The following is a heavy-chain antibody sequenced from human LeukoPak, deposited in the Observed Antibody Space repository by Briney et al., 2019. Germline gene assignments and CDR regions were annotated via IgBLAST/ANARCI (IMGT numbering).Heavy chain of an antibody. CDR3: ARDRSSGYYGNSDY. D-gene: IGHD3-22*01. Sequence: PGGSLRLSCAASGFTFSSYSMNWVRQAPGKGLEWASYISSSSLTTYYADSVKGRFTISRDNAKNSLYLQMNSLRDEDTAVYYCARDRSSGYYGNSDYWGQGTLVTVSS. J-gene: IGHJ4*02. CDR2: ISSSSLTT. CDR1: GFTFSSYS. V-gene: IGHV3-48*02.